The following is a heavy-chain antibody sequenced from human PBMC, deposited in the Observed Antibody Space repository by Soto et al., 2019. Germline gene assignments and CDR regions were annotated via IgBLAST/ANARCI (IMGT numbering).Heavy chain of an antibody. CDR2: ISYDGSNK. J-gene: IGHJ4*02. CDR1: GFTFSSYG. CDR3: AKDPTPGHSSGYWNFDY. Sequence: GGSLRLSCAASGFTFSSYGMHWVRQAPGKGLEWVAVISYDGSNKYYADSVKGRFTISRDNSKNTLYLQMNSLRAEDTAVYYCAKDPTPGHSSGYWNFDYCGQGTLVTVSS. D-gene: IGHD3-22*01. V-gene: IGHV3-30*18.